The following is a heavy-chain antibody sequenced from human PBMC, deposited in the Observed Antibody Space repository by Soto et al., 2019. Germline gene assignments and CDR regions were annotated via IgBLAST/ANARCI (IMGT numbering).Heavy chain of an antibody. V-gene: IGHV3-23*01. CDR2: ISGSGGST. CDR1: GLTFSSYA. D-gene: IGHD3-10*01. J-gene: IGHJ5*02. Sequence: HPGGSLRLSCAASGLTFSSYAMSWVRQAPGKGLEWVSAISGSGGSTYYADPVKGRFTISRDNSKNTLYLQMNSLRAEDTAVYYCAVYGSGSPSDWFDPWGQGTLVTVSS. CDR3: AVYGSGSPSDWFDP.